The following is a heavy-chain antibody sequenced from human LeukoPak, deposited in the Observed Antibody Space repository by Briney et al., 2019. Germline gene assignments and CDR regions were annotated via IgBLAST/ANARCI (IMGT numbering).Heavy chain of an antibody. CDR3: ARDAKVVTPSDY. D-gene: IGHD4-23*01. V-gene: IGHV1-69*06. J-gene: IGHJ4*02. CDR2: ITPIFGSA. CDR1: GGTFSSHP. Sequence: ASVKVSCKASGGTFSSHPFTWVRQAPGQGLEWMGEITPIFGSANYAQKFQGRVTITADKSTSTAYMELSSLRSEDTAVYYCARDAKVVTPSDYWGQGTLVTVSS.